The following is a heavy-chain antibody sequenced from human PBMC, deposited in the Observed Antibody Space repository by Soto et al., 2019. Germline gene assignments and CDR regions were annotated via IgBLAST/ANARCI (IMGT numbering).Heavy chain of an antibody. J-gene: IGHJ4*01. V-gene: IGHV3-74*01. CDR2: INSDGSST. D-gene: IGHD6-19*01. CDR3: ASEGIAVH. Sequence: GGSLRLSCAASGFTFSNNWMHWVRQAPGKGPVWVSRINSDGSSTYYADSVKGRFTISRDNAKNTLYLQMNSLRADDTAVYYCASEGIAVHWGHGTLVTDS. CDR1: GFTFSNNW.